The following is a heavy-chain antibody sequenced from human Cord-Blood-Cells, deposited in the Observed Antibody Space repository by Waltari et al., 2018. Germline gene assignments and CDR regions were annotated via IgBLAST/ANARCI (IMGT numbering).Heavy chain of an antibody. CDR2: ISWNSGSI. J-gene: IGHJ4*02. CDR1: GLTFDDYA. Sequence: EVQTVESGGGMVQPGRSLRFSCSAPGLTFDDYAMHWDRQAPGKGLEWVSGISWNSGSIGYADSVKGRFTISRDNAKNSLYLQMNSLRAEDTALYYCANGDDYSNFDYWGQGTLVTVSS. V-gene: IGHV3-9*01. D-gene: IGHD4-4*01. CDR3: ANGDDYSNFDY.